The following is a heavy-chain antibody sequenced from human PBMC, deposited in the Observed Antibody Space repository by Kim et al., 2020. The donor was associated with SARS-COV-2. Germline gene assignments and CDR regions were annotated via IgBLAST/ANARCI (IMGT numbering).Heavy chain of an antibody. Sequence: ASVKVSCKASGYTFTSYDINWVRQATGQGLEWMGWMNPNSGNTGYAQKFQGRVTMTRNTSISTAYMELSSLRSEDTAVYYCARMVSSGYLVVAWGQGTLVTVSS. CDR1: GYTFTSYD. CDR2: MNPNSGNT. D-gene: IGHD3-22*01. V-gene: IGHV1-8*01. J-gene: IGHJ4*02. CDR3: ARMVSSGYLVVA.